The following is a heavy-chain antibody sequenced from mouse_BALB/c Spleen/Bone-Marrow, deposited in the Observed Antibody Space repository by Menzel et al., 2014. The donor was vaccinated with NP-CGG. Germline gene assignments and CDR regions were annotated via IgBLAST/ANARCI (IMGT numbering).Heavy chain of an antibody. CDR3: ARGWLLRYYFDY. D-gene: IGHD2-3*01. CDR1: GYTFTGYT. Sequence: VQLQQSGPDLVKPGASVKISCKTSGYTFTGYTMHWVKQSHVKSLEWIGGINPNNGGTSYSQKFKGKATWTVDKSSSTAYMELRSLTPENSAVYYCARGWLLRYYFDYWGQGTTLTVSS. CDR2: INPNNGGT. V-gene: IGHV1-18*01. J-gene: IGHJ2*01.